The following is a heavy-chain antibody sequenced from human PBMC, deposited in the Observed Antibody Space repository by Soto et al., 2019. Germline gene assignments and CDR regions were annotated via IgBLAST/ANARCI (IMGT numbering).Heavy chain of an antibody. Sequence: GGSLRLSCAASGFTFRDHSMSWVRQAPGKGLEWVSAITGSAGSTYYADSVKGRFTISRDNAKNSLYLQMNSLRAEDTAVYYSASTRRDGYNNYYYYYGMDVWGQGTTVTVSS. D-gene: IGHD5-12*01. V-gene: IGHV3-23*01. CDR2: ITGSAGST. CDR3: ASTRRDGYNNYYYYYGMDV. CDR1: GFTFRDHS. J-gene: IGHJ6*02.